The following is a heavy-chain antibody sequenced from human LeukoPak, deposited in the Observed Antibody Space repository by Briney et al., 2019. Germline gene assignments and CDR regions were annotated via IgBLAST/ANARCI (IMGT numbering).Heavy chain of an antibody. CDR2: ISACNGDT. CDR1: GYTFTSYG. J-gene: IGHJ4*02. D-gene: IGHD3-16*02. CDR3: ARGSYVWGSYRPEATFDFDY. V-gene: IGHV1-18*01. Sequence: ASVKVSCKASGYTFTSYGISWVRQAPGQGLEWMGWISACNGDTNYAQKLQGRVTMTTDTSTSTAYMELRSLRSDDTAVYYCARGSYVWGSYRPEATFDFDYWGQGTLVTVSS.